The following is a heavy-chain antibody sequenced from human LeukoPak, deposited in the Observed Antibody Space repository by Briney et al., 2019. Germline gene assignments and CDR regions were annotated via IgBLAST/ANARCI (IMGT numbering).Heavy chain of an antibody. J-gene: IGHJ4*02. CDR3: ACDYGGNSGVDY. D-gene: IGHD4-23*01. CDR1: GVTFSSYG. CDR2: IWFDGSDK. V-gene: IGHV3-30*02. Sequence: QSGGSLRLSCAASGVTFSSYGMHWVRQAPGKGLEWVTFIWFDGSDKYYADSVKGRFTISRDNSKNTLYLQTNSLRAEDTAVYYCACDYGGNSGVDYWGQGTLVTVSS.